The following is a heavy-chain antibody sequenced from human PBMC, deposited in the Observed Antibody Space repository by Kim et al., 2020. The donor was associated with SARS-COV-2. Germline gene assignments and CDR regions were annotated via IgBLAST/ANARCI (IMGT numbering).Heavy chain of an antibody. CDR2: IYPYDSDT. CDR3: ARRPSEIAATIIGENWFDS. D-gene: IGHD3-10*01. J-gene: IGHJ5*01. CDR1: GDTFDNHY. Sequence: GESLKISCTGSGDTFDNHYIAWVRQMPGKGLEWLGIIYPYDSDTKYSPSFEGRVTFSVDRSLKTAYLQWDSLQASDTAIYFCARRPSEIAATIIGENWFDSWGRGTQVLVSS. V-gene: IGHV5-51*01.